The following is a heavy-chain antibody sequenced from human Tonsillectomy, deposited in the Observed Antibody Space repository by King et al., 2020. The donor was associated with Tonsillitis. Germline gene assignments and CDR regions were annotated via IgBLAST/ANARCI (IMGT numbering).Heavy chain of an antibody. CDR3: AREDGYNIDGMDV. Sequence: VQLVESGGGLVQPGGSLRLSCAASGFTFITYSMNWVRQAPGKGLEWVSYISSGSSTIYYADSVKGRFTISRDNAKNSLYLQMNSLRDEDTAVYYCAREDGYNIDGMDVWGQGTTVTVSS. D-gene: IGHD5-24*01. J-gene: IGHJ6*02. CDR2: ISSGSSTI. CDR1: GFTFITYS. V-gene: IGHV3-48*02.